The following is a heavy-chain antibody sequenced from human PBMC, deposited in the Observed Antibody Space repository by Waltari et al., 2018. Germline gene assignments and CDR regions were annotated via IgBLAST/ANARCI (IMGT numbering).Heavy chain of an antibody. CDR1: GGSISSSSYY. V-gene: IGHV4-39*07. CDR2: IYDSGST. Sequence: QLQLQESGPGLVKPSETLSLTCTVSGGSISSSSYYWGWIRQPPGKGLEWIGSIYDSGSTSYNPSLKIRVTISVHTSKNQFSLKLSSVTAADTAVYYCARVMRNWFDPWGQGTLVTVSS. J-gene: IGHJ5*02. CDR3: ARVMRNWFDP. D-gene: IGHD2-8*01.